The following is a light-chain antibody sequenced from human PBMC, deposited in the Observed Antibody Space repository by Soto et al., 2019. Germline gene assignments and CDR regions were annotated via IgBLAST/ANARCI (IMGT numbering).Light chain of an antibody. CDR3: QQYNDWTLT. Sequence: EIVLTQSPGTLALSPGERVTLSSRASQSVSNNYLAWYQHKPGQAPSXXIYGAFTRDTGIPARFSCTGAGTECTRTISSLQSEDVALDYCQQYNDWTLTFSQGTKVDIK. CDR1: QSVSNN. CDR2: GAF. V-gene: IGKV3-15*01. J-gene: IGKJ1*01.